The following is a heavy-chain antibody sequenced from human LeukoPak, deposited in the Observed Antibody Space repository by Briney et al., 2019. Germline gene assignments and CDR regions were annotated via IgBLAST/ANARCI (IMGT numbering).Heavy chain of an antibody. D-gene: IGHD6-13*01. CDR2: INHSGST. J-gene: IGHJ4*02. V-gene: IGHV4-34*01. CDR1: GGSFSGYY. CDR3: ATGILAPAGALYYFDY. Sequence: KPSETLSLTCAVYGGSFSGYYWSWIRQPPGKGLEWIGEINHSGSTNYNPSLKSRVTISVDTSKNQFSLKLSSVTAADTAVYYCATGILAPAGALYYFDYWGRGTLVTVSS.